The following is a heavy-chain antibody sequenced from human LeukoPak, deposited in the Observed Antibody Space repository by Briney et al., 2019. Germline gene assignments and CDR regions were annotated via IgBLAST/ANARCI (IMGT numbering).Heavy chain of an antibody. CDR3: ARAYYDILTGYSHFDY. Sequence: SETLSLTCTVSGGSISSYYWGWIRQPPGKGLEWIGNIYYSGSTYYNPSLKSRVTISVDRSKNQFSLKLSSVTAADTAVYYCARAYYDILTGYSHFDYWGQGTLVTVSS. CDR2: IYYSGST. D-gene: IGHD3-9*01. CDR1: GGSISSYY. J-gene: IGHJ4*02. V-gene: IGHV4-39*07.